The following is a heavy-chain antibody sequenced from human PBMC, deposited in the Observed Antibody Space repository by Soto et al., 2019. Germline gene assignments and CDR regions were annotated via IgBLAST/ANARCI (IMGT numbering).Heavy chain of an antibody. Sequence: ASVKVSCKASGDTFSSYTINWVRQAPGQGLEWMGRIIPLQGIANYAQKFRGRVTITADKSTTTAYMELSSLRSEDTAIYYCAREDCSSANCFYYFDYWGQGGLVTVSS. CDR2: IIPLQGIA. V-gene: IGHV1-69*04. D-gene: IGHD2-2*01. CDR3: AREDCSSANCFYYFDY. CDR1: GDTFSSYT. J-gene: IGHJ4*02.